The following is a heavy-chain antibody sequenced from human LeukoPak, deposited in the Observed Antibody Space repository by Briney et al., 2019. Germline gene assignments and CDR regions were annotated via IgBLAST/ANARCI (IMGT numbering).Heavy chain of an antibody. Sequence: ESLKISCKASGYSFTNYWFGWVRQMPGKGLEWMGNIYPGDSDTRYSPSFQGQVTTSADKSISTAYLQWSSLKASDTAMYYCARLDRADCSSKRCSRGSGGFDIWGQGTMVTVSS. V-gene: IGHV5-51*01. CDR2: IYPGDSDT. D-gene: IGHD2-2*01. J-gene: IGHJ3*02. CDR1: GYSFTNYW. CDR3: ARLDRADCSSKRCSRGSGGFDI.